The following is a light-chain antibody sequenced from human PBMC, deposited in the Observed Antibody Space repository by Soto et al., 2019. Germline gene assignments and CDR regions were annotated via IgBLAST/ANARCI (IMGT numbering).Light chain of an antibody. Sequence: EIVMTQSPATLSVSPWEIATLSCRASQSVSSNLAWYRQKRGQAPRLLIYGASARATGIPARFSGSGSGTEFTLTISSLQSEDFAVYYCQQYNNWPWTFGHGTKVDIK. CDR2: GAS. V-gene: IGKV3-15*01. CDR3: QQYNNWPWT. CDR1: QSVSSN. J-gene: IGKJ1*01.